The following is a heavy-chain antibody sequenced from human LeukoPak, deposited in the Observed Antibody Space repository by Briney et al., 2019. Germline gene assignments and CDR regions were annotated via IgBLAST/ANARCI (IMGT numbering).Heavy chain of an antibody. D-gene: IGHD3-3*01. Sequence: SETLSLTCAVYGGSFSGYYWSWIRQPPGKGLEWIGEINHSGSTNYNPSLKSRVTISVDTSKNQFSLKLSSVTAADTAVYYCAGGRRGRRFLGVFFLLDWGKEPRLPV. CDR2: INHSGST. CDR3: AGGRRGRRFLGVFFLLD. CDR1: GGSFSGYY. J-gene: IGHJ4*02. V-gene: IGHV4-34*01.